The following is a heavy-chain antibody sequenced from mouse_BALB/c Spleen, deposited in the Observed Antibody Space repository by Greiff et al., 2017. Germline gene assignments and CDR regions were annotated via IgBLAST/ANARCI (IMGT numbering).Heavy chain of an antibody. V-gene: IGHV5-9-4*01. CDR3: ARHYGSSYKDYFDY. J-gene: IGHJ2*01. CDR2: ISSGGSYT. Sequence: EVMLVESGGGLVKPGGSLKLSCAASGFTFSSYAMSWVRQSPEKRLEWVAEISSGGSYTYYPDTVTGRFTISRDNAKNTLYLEMSSLRSEDTAMYYCARHYGSSYKDYFDYWGQGTTLTVSS. D-gene: IGHD1-1*01. CDR1: GFTFSSYA.